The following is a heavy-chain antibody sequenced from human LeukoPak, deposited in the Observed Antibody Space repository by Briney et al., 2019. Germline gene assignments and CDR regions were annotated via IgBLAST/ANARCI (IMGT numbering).Heavy chain of an antibody. J-gene: IGHJ4*02. CDR3: AKDRVDDYGDYYFDC. CDR1: GFTFSSYG. D-gene: IGHD4-17*01. V-gene: IGHV3-30*18. CDR2: ISYDGTNK. Sequence: GGSLRLSCAASGFTFSSYGMHWVRQAPGKGLEWVAVISYDGTNKDYADSVKGRFTISRDNSKNTLYPQMNSLRAEDTAVYYCAKDRVDDYGDYYFDCWGQGTLVTVSS.